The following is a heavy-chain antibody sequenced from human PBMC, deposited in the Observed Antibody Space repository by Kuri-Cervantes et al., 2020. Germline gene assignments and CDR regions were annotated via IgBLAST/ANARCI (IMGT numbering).Heavy chain of an antibody. V-gene: IGHV3-30*03. CDR2: ISYDGSNK. CDR1: GFTFSSYG. D-gene: IGHD3-9*01. CDR3: ARDLYSGYYDILTGYYTPNTHYYYYYGMDV. Sequence: GESLKISCAASGFTFSSYGMHWVRQAPGKGLEWVAVISYDGSNKYYADSVKGRFTISRDNSKNTLYLQMNSLRAEDTAVYYCARDLYSGYYDILTGYYTPNTHYYYYYGMDVWGQGTTVTVSS. J-gene: IGHJ6*02.